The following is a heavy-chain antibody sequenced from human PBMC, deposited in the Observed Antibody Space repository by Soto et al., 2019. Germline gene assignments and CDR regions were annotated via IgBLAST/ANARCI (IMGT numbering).Heavy chain of an antibody. Sequence: QVQLVQSGAEVKKPGASVKVSCKASGYTFTSYGISWVRQAPGQGLEWMGWISAYNGNTNYAQKLQGRVTMTTDTSTSTAYMELRSLRSDDTAVYYCARGFEDYYILTGYPFYYFDYWGQGTLVTVSS. D-gene: IGHD3-9*01. CDR1: GYTFTSYG. CDR3: ARGFEDYYILTGYPFYYFDY. V-gene: IGHV1-18*01. CDR2: ISAYNGNT. J-gene: IGHJ4*02.